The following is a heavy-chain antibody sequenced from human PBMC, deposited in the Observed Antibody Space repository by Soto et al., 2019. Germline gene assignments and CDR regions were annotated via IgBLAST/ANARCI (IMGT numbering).Heavy chain of an antibody. CDR1: GGTFSSYA. CDR3: AREKEYQLLSVYYYYGMDG. CDR2: IIPIFGTA. V-gene: IGHV1-69*01. J-gene: IGHJ6*02. Sequence: QVQLVQSGAEVKKPGSSVKVSGKASGGTFSSYAISWVRQAPGQGLEWMGGIIPIFGTANYAQKFQGRVTITDDESTSTAYMELSRQRSEDTAVYYCAREKEYQLLSVYYYYGMDGWGQGTTVTVSS. D-gene: IGHD2-2*01.